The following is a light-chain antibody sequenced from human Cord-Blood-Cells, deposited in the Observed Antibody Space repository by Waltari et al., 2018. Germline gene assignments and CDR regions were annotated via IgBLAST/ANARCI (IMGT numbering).Light chain of an antibody. CDR3: CSYAGSYTWV. CDR1: SSDAGGYNY. CDR2: DVS. V-gene: IGLV2-11*01. J-gene: IGLJ2*01. Sequence: QSALTQPRSVSGSPGQSVTISCTGTSSDAGGYNYVSWYQQHPGKAPKLMSYDVSKRPSGVPDRVSGSKSGNTASLTISGPQAEDEADYYGCSYAGSYTWVFGGGTKLTVL.